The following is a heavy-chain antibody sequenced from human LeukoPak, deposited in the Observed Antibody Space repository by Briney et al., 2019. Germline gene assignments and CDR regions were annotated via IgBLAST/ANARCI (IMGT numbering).Heavy chain of an antibody. CDR1: GFTFNSYS. CDR3: ARGPATRVYYFDY. J-gene: IGHJ4*02. V-gene: IGHV3-21*01. D-gene: IGHD1-26*01. CDR2: ISSDGDYI. Sequence: GGSLRLSCAASGFTFNSYSLSWVRQAPGKGLEWVPSISSDGDYIYYADSLKGRFTISRDNAKNSLYLQMNNLRAEDTAVYYCARGPATRVYYFDYWGQGTLVTVSS.